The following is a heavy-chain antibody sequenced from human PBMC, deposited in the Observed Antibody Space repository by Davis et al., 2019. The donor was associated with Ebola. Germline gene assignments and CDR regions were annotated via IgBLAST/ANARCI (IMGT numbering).Heavy chain of an antibody. CDR1: GYTFSDYY. J-gene: IGHJ6*02. CDR2: INPNSGGT. D-gene: IGHD2-2*02. Sequence: ASVKVSCKASGYTFSDYYMHWVRQAPGQGLEWMGWINPNSGGTNYAQKFQGRVIITRDTSISTAYMELSSLRSEDSAVYYCATGYCSSTSCYKKHYYGMDVWGQGTTVTVSS. CDR3: ATGYCSSTSCYKKHYYGMDV. V-gene: IGHV1-2*02.